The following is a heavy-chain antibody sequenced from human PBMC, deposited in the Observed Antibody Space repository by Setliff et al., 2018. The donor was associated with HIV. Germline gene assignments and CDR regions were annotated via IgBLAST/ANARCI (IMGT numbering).Heavy chain of an antibody. J-gene: IGHJ4*02. Sequence: PGGSLRLSCAASGFTFSNQVMTWVRQAPGKGLEWVSSISGTGADTYYADSVKGRFAISRDNSKNTLYLQMNSLKTEDTAVYYCARNQGNSFGQGFDYWGQGTLVTVSS. CDR3: ARNQGNSFGQGFDY. D-gene: IGHD5-18*01. V-gene: IGHV3-23*01. CDR2: ISGTGADT. CDR1: GFTFSNQV.